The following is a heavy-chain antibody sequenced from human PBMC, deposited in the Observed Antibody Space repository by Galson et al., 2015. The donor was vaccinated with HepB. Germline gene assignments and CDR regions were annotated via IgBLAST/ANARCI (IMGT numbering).Heavy chain of an antibody. Sequence: SVKVSCKASGYTFTSYGISWVRQAPGQGLEWMGWISAYNGNTNYAQKLQGRVTMTTDTSTSTAYMELRSLRSDDTAVYYCARSSMVRGVTRGGYFDYWGQGTLVTVSS. D-gene: IGHD3-10*01. CDR3: ARSSMVRGVTRGGYFDY. CDR1: GYTFTSYG. CDR2: ISAYNGNT. J-gene: IGHJ4*02. V-gene: IGHV1-18*01.